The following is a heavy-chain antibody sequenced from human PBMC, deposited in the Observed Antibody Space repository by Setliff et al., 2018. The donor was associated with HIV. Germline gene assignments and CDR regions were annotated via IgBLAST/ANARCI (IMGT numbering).Heavy chain of an antibody. Sequence: SVKVSCKASGYTFTSYYMHWVRQAPGQGLEWMGIINPSGGSTSYAQKFQGRVTMTRDTSTSTVYMELSSLRSEDTAVYYCARDQGWVTMVRGEDAFDIWGQGTMVTVSS. CDR3: ARDQGWVTMVRGEDAFDI. CDR1: GYTFTSYY. J-gene: IGHJ3*02. D-gene: IGHD3-10*01. CDR2: INPSGGST. V-gene: IGHV1-46*01.